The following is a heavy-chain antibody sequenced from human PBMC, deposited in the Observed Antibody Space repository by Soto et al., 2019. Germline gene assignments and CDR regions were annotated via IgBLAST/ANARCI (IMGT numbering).Heavy chain of an antibody. CDR1: GFTCISYD. Sequence: PGGSHRLSSTASGFTCISYDMRWIRQATGKGLEWVSGISGSGGVTYYADSVKGRFTISRDNSKNTLYLQMNSLRAEDTAIYYCAKNRQFRSYYESAGHYDNWGQGTLVTVSS. V-gene: IGHV3-23*01. CDR3: AKNRQFRSYYESAGHYDN. J-gene: IGHJ4*02. D-gene: IGHD3-10*01. CDR2: ISGSGGVT.